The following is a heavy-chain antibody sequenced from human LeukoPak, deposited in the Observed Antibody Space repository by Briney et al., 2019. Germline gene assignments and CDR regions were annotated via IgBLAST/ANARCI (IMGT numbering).Heavy chain of an antibody. D-gene: IGHD3-3*01. CDR3: ARHNSDRYDFWSGNDDSRWH. J-gene: IGHJ4*02. CDR2: IYYSGST. Sequence: SETLSLTCTVSGGSISSYYWSWIRQPPGKGLGWIGYIYYSGSTNYNPSLKSRVTISVDTSKNQFSLKLSSVTAADTAVYYCARHNSDRYDFWSGNDDSRWHWGQGTLVTVSS. V-gene: IGHV4-59*08. CDR1: GGSISSYY.